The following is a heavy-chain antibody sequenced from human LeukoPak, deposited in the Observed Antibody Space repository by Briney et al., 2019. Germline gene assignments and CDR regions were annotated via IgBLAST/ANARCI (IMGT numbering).Heavy chain of an antibody. CDR2: IYYSGST. CDR3: AGNELKRGDDY. D-gene: IGHD1-1*01. Sequence: SETLSLTCTVSGGSISSYYWSWIRQPPGKGLEWIGYIYYSGSTNYNPSLKSRVTISVDTSKNQFSLKLSSVTAADTAVYYCAGNELKRGDDYWGQGTLVTVST. J-gene: IGHJ4*02. V-gene: IGHV4-59*01. CDR1: GGSISSYY.